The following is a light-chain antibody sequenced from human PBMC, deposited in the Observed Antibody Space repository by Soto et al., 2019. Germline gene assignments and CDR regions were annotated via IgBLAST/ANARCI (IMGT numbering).Light chain of an antibody. CDR3: HQRQSWPRT. Sequence: EIVLTQPPATLSSFPGDRVTLSCRASQYINTRLAWYQHRPGQAPRLLIYQTSIRAAGIPARFSASGTGTDFTLTISDVQPEDFAVYYCHQRQSWPRTFGQGTKV. CDR1: QYINTR. CDR2: QTS. V-gene: IGKV3-11*01. J-gene: IGKJ1*01.